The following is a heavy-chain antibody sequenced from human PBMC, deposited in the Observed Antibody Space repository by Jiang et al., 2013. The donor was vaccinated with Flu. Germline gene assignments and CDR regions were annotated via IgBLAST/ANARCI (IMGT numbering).Heavy chain of an antibody. CDR2: IYTSGGT. Sequence: LLKPSETLPLTCTVSGGSLSSYYWSWIRQPAGKGLEYIGRIYTSGGTNYNPSLKSRVTMSIDTSKNQFSLKLSSVTAADTAVYYCARDYRSGSGTYYDYFDYWGQGTLVTVSS. J-gene: IGHJ4*02. V-gene: IGHV4-4*07. CDR3: ARDYRSGSGTYYDYFDY. CDR1: GGSLSSYY. D-gene: IGHD3-10*01.